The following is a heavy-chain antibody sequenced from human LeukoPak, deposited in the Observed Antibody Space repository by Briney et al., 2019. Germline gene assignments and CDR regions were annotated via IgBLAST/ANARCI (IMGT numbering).Heavy chain of an antibody. CDR3: ARSRIGAAGRGLDY. J-gene: IGHJ4*02. Sequence: ASVKVSCKASGYTFTSYDINWVRQATGQGLEWMGWMNPNSGNTGYAQKFQGRVTITRNTSISTAYMELSSLRSEDTAVYYCARSRIGAAGRGLDYWGQGTLVTVSS. V-gene: IGHV1-8*03. CDR1: GYTFTSYD. CDR2: MNPNSGNT. D-gene: IGHD6-13*01.